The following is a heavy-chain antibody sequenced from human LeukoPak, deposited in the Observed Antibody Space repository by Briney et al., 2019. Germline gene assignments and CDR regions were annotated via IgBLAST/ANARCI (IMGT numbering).Heavy chain of an antibody. D-gene: IGHD4-23*01. CDR2: INSDGSST. CDR3: AKTPSHLNSPNFFDY. V-gene: IGHV3-74*01. CDR1: GFTFSSYW. J-gene: IGHJ4*02. Sequence: PGGSLRLSCAASGFTFSSYWMHWVRQAPGKGLVWVSRINSDGSSTSYADSVKGRFTISRDNAKNTLYLQMNSLRAEDTAVYFCAKTPSHLNSPNFFDYWGQGTLVTVSS.